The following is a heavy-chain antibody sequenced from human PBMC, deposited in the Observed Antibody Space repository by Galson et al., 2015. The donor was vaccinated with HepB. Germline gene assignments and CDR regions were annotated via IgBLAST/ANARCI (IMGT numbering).Heavy chain of an antibody. Sequence: SVKVSCKASGYAFKTYGISWVRQAPGQGLEWMGWISPYNGDTRFGQNFQDRVTMTTDTSTNTAYMELRSLRSDDTALYFCARDLSTWGDILVVVTATRYHFDYWGQGTLVTVSS. CDR2: ISPYNGDT. D-gene: IGHD2-15*01. CDR1: GYAFKTYG. V-gene: IGHV1-18*04. CDR3: ARDLSTWGDILVVVTATRYHFDY. J-gene: IGHJ4*02.